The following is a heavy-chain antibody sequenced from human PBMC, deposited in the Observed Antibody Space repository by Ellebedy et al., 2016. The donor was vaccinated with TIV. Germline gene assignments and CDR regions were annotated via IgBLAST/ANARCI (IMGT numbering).Heavy chain of an antibody. CDR3: VKGAYPVPTVMAV. Sequence: GGSLRLSCAASGFSTSGMHWVRQAPGKGLEWVAFIRSDGSNKYYADSVKGRFTISRDNSKNTLDLQMHSLRAEDTAVYYCVKGAYPVPTVMAVWGQGTMVIVSS. D-gene: IGHD3-16*01. J-gene: IGHJ6*02. V-gene: IGHV3-30*02. CDR1: GFSTSG. CDR2: IRSDGSNK.